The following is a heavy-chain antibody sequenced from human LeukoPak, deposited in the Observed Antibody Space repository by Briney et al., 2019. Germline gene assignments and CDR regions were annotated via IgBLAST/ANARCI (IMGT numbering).Heavy chain of an antibody. V-gene: IGHV1-18*01. CDR2: ISTYNGNT. CDR3: ARSYQARDILATTDFDY. CDR1: GYTFTSYG. Sequence: ASVKVSCKASGYTFTSYGISWVRQAPGQGLEWMGWISTYNGNTNYAQKLQGRVTMTTDTSTSTAYMELRSLRSDDTAVYYCARSYQARDILATTDFDYWGQGTLVTVSS. J-gene: IGHJ4*02. D-gene: IGHD5-12*01.